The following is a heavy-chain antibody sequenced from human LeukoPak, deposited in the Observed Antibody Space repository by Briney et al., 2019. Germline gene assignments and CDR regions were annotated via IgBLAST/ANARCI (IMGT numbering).Heavy chain of an antibody. J-gene: IGHJ4*02. D-gene: IGHD6-13*01. V-gene: IGHV3-21*01. Sequence: GGSLRLSCAASGFTFSSYSMNWVRQAPGRGLEWVSSISSSSSYIYYADSVKGRFTISRDNAKNSLYLQMNSLRAEDTAVYYCARAGIDEYYFDYWGQGTLVTVSS. CDR2: ISSSSSYI. CDR1: GFTFSSYS. CDR3: ARAGIDEYYFDY.